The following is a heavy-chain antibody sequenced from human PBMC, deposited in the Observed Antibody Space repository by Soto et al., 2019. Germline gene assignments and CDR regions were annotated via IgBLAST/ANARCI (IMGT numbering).Heavy chain of an antibody. V-gene: IGHV4-31*03. CDR1: GGSISSGGYY. CDR2: IYYSGSA. CDR3: ARDFTSSSGYWGPYYYYGMDV. Sequence: SETLSLTCTVSGGSISSGGYYWSWIRQHPGKGLEWIRYIYYSGSAYYNPSLKSRVTISVDTSKNQFSLKLSSVTAADTAVYYCARDFTSSSGYWGPYYYYGMDVWGQGTTVTVSS. D-gene: IGHD3-22*01. J-gene: IGHJ6*02.